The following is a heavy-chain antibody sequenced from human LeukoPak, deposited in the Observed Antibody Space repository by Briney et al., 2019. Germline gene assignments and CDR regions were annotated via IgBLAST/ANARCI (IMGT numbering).Heavy chain of an antibody. CDR3: ARRMHLSDLKWFDP. CDR1: GGSLSRYY. Sequence: SETLSLTCTVYGGSLSRYYWAWIRQPPGKGLEWLGYIYDNGYSVYNPSVRGRVTISIDTSRGQFSLSLTSVTAADTAVYYCARRMHLSDLKWFDPWGQGTLVTVSS. CDR2: IYDNGYS. J-gene: IGHJ5*02. D-gene: IGHD3-3*02. V-gene: IGHV4-59*08.